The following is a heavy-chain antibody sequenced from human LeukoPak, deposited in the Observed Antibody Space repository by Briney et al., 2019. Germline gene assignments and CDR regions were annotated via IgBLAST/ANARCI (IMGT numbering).Heavy chain of an antibody. CDR3: ARKPNYYDSSGYYAFDI. V-gene: IGHV1-46*01. Sequence: GASVKVSCKASGYTFTTYYMHLVRQAPGQGLEWMGIINPSGGSTSYAQKFQGRVTITRDMATSTVYMELRSLRSEDTAVYYCARKPNYYDSSGYYAFDIWGQGTMVTVSS. J-gene: IGHJ3*02. CDR1: GYTFTTYY. D-gene: IGHD3-22*01. CDR2: INPSGGST.